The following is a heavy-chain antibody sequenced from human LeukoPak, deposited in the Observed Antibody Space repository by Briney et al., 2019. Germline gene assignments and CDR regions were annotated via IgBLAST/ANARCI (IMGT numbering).Heavy chain of an antibody. J-gene: IGHJ6*02. CDR3: ARESMDV. Sequence: ASVKVSCKASGYTFTSYAMHWVRQAPGQRLEWMGWINVGNGNTKYSQKFQGRVTITRDTSASTAYMELSSLRSEDTAVYYCARESMDVWGQGTTVTVSS. V-gene: IGHV1-3*01. CDR1: GYTFTSYA. CDR2: INVGNGNT.